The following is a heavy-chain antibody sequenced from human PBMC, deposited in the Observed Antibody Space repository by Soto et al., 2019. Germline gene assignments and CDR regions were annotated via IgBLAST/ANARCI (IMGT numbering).Heavy chain of an antibody. CDR1: GFAFSHYA. Sequence: GGILRLSCAASGFAFSHYALNWVRQAPGKGLEWVSTTTYGGDFTHYAESVKGRFTVSRDNSKNMLYLQMNSLRVEDTALYYCARDPSTGSADYWGRGTLLTVSS. J-gene: IGHJ4*02. D-gene: IGHD3-9*01. CDR2: TTYGGDFT. CDR3: ARDPSTGSADY. V-gene: IGHV3-23*01.